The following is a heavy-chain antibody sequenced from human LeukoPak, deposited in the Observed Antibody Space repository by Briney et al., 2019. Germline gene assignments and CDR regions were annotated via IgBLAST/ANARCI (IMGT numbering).Heavy chain of an antibody. J-gene: IGHJ4*02. CDR1: GFTFSSYA. V-gene: IGHV3-23*01. CDR3: AKDLLVGATKGYFDY. CDR2: MSGSGGST. D-gene: IGHD1-26*01. Sequence: GGSLRLSCAASGFTFSSYAMSWVRQAPGKGLEWVSSMSGSGGSTYYADSVKGRFTISRDDSKNTLYLQMNSLRAEDTAVYYCAKDLLVGATKGYFDYWGQGTLVTVSS.